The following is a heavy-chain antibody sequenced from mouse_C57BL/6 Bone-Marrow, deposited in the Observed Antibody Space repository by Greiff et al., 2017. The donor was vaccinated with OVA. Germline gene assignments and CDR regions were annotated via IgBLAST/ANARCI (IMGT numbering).Heavy chain of an antibody. D-gene: IGHD1-1*01. CDR1: GYAFSSSW. CDR2: IYPGDGDT. CDR3: ARSGYYGSSIYYAMAY. Sequence: VQLQQSGPELVKPGASVKISCKASGYAFSSSWMNWVKQRPGKGLEWIGRIYPGDGDTNYNGKFKGKATLTADKSSSTAYMQLSSLTSEVSAVYFWARSGYYGSSIYYAMAYWGQGTSVTVSS. J-gene: IGHJ4*01. V-gene: IGHV1-82*01.